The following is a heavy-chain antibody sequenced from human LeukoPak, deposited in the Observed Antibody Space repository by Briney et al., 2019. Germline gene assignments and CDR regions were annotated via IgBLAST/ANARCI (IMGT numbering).Heavy chain of an antibody. CDR2: ISSSSIYI. J-gene: IGHJ6*03. V-gene: IGHV3-21*01. CDR3: ARDNYYGSGSYYNPHYYYYYYMDV. CDR1: GFTFSTYS. Sequence: GGSLRLSCAASGFTFSTYSMNWVRQAPGKGLEWVSSISSSSIYIYYVDSVKGRFTISRDNAKNSLYLQMNSLRADDTAVYYCARDNYYGSGSYYNPHYYYYYYMDVWGKGTTVTISS. D-gene: IGHD3-10*01.